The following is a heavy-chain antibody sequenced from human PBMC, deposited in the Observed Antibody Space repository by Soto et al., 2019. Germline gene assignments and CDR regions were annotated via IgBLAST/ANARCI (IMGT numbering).Heavy chain of an antibody. V-gene: IGHV4-31*03. J-gene: IGHJ6*03. CDR2: IYYSGST. Sequence: QVQLQESGPGLVKPSQTLSLTCTVSGGSISSGGYYWSRIRQHPGKGLEWIGYIYYSGSTYYNPSLKSRVNISVDTSKNQCSLKLSSVTAADTAVYYCARAGFYGSGSYPYYYYMDVWGKGTTVTVSS. CDR1: GGSISSGGYY. CDR3: ARAGFYGSGSYPYYYYMDV. D-gene: IGHD3-10*01.